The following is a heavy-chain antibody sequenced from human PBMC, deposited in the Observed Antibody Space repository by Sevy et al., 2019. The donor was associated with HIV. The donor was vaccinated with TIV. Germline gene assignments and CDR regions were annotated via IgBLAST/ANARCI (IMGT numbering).Heavy chain of an antibody. CDR1: GFTFSSYW. D-gene: IGHD6-6*01. CDR2: IKQDGSEK. V-gene: IGHV3-7*01. CDR3: AREVGIAARVKVAFDI. Sequence: GGSLRLSCAASGFTFSSYWMSWVRQAPGKGLEWVANIKQDGSEKYYVDSVKGRFTISRDNAKNSLYLQMNSLRAEDTAVYYCAREVGIAARVKVAFDIWGQGTMVTVSS. J-gene: IGHJ3*02.